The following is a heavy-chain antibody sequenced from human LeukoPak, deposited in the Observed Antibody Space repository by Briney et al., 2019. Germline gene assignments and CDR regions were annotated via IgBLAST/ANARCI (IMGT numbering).Heavy chain of an antibody. CDR3: TRDYYDSSGYYYDY. CDR1: GFTFSSYS. Sequence: GGSLRLSCAASGFTFSSYSMNWVRQAPGKGLEWVSYISSSSSTIYYADSVKGRFTISRDNAKNSLYLQMNSLRAEDTAVYYCTRDYYDSSGYYYDYWGQGTLVTVSS. D-gene: IGHD3-22*01. J-gene: IGHJ4*02. CDR2: ISSSSSTI. V-gene: IGHV3-48*04.